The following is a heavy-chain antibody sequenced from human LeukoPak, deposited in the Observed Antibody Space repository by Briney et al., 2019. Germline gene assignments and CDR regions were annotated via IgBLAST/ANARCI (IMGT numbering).Heavy chain of an antibody. Sequence: GGSRRLSCAASGFTVSSNYMSWVRQAPGEGREWVTFIYSGGSTNYADSVKGRFTISRDNSKNTCNFQMKSLGAKTTAGFYCARFWVRDGSGRNDFDIWGQGTMVTVSS. D-gene: IGHD3-10*01. CDR2: IYSGGST. CDR3: ARFWVRDGSGRNDFDI. V-gene: IGHV3-66*01. CDR1: GFTVSSNY. J-gene: IGHJ3*02.